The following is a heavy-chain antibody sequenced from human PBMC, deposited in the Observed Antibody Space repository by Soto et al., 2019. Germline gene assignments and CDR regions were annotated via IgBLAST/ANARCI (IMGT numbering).Heavy chain of an antibody. CDR3: AHDNYDSSGYYPHDAFDI. CDR2: IYWNDDK. D-gene: IGHD3-22*01. Sequence: SGPTLVNPTQTLTLTCTLSGFSLSTNAVGVGWIRQPPGKALEWLALIYWNDDKRYSPSLKSRLTITKDTSKNQVVLTMTNMDPVDTATYYCAHDNYDSSGYYPHDAFDIWGQGTMVTVSS. CDR1: GFSLSTNAVG. J-gene: IGHJ3*02. V-gene: IGHV2-5*01.